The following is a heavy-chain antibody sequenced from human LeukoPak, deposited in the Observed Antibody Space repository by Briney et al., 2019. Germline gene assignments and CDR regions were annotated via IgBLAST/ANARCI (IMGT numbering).Heavy chain of an antibody. CDR2: INGDGSWT. J-gene: IGHJ4*02. CDR1: GNYW. D-gene: IGHD2-2*01. CDR3: VSFYETY. V-gene: IGHV3-74*01. Sequence: HSGGSLRLSCAASGNYWMHWVRQAPGKGLVWVSHINGDGSWTSYADSVKGRFTISKDNAKNTVYLQMNNLRAEDTAVYYCVSFYETYWGRGTLVTVSS.